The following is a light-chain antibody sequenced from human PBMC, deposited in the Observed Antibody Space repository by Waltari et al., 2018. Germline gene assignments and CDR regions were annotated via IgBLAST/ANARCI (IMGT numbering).Light chain of an antibody. J-gene: IGKJ2*03. V-gene: IGKV2-30*02. CDR3: GQGTHLPYS. CDR2: EVS. Sequence: DVVMTQSPLSLPITPGQPASISCRSSQSLVHTNGNTYLSWYQQKPGQPPRRLIYEVSNQDSGVPDRFSGSGAETNFTLKISRVEAEDVGVYYCGQGTHLPYSFGQGTKVEIK. CDR1: QSLVHTNGNTY.